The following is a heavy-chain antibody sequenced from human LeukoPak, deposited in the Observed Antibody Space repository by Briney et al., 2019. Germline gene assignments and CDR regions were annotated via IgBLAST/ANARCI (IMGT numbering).Heavy chain of an antibody. Sequence: SETLSLTCTVSGYSISSGYYWGWIRQPPGKGLEWIGSIYHSGSTYYNPSLKSRVTISVDTSKNQFSLKLSSVTAADTAVYYCARMSAAAPPPVVWGKGTTVTVSS. D-gene: IGHD6-13*01. J-gene: IGHJ6*04. CDR1: GYSISSGYY. CDR3: ARMSAAAPPPVV. V-gene: IGHV4-38-2*02. CDR2: IYHSGST.